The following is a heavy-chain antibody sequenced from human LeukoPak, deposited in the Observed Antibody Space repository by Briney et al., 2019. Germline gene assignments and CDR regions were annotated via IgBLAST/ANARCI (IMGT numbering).Heavy chain of an antibody. D-gene: IGHD3-22*01. Sequence: GGSLRLSCAASGFTFSNYSMNWVRQAPGKGLEWVSSIRSSTTYVYYADSVKGRFTISRNNAKNSLYLQMNSLRAEDTAVYYCARDSLTMIVGRQKRGLDYWGQGTLVTVSS. CDR2: IRSSTTYV. J-gene: IGHJ4*02. CDR1: GFTFSNYS. CDR3: ARDSLTMIVGRQKRGLDY. V-gene: IGHV3-21*01.